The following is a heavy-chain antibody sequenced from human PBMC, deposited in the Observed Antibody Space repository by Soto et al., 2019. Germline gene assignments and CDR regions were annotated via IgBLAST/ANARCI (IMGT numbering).Heavy chain of an antibody. CDR3: ASTPYYDILTGYYWSATPHV. V-gene: IGHV4-30-4*01. CDR2: IYYSGST. D-gene: IGHD3-9*01. CDR1: GGSISSADYY. Sequence: SETLSLTCTVSGGSISSADYYWSWIRQPPGKGLEWIGYIYYSGSTYYNPSLKSRVTISVDTSKNQFSLKLSSVTAADTAVYYCASTPYYDILTGYYWSATPHVWGQGTTVTVSS. J-gene: IGHJ6*02.